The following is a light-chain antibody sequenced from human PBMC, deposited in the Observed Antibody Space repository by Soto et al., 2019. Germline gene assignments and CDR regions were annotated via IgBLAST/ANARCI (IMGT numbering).Light chain of an antibody. CDR1: QSLLHSDGYNY. CDR2: LGS. J-gene: IGKJ4*02. CDR3: MQALQTPLT. Sequence: IVMTQSPVSLPVTPGEPASITCRSSQSLLHSDGYNYLDWYLQKPGQSPQLLIYLGSNRASGVPDRFSGSGSGTEFTLNISRVEAEDVGVYYCMQALQTPLTFGGGTKVEIK. V-gene: IGKV2-28*01.